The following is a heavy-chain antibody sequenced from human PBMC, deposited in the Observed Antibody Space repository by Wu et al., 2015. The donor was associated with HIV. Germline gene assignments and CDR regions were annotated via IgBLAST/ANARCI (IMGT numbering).Heavy chain of an antibody. J-gene: IGHJ4*02. CDR2: LNPNTGGA. D-gene: IGHD2-21*01. Sequence: QVQLMQSGAEVKKPGASVRVSCRTSGYSFTAYYIHWVRQAPGQGLEWMGRLNPNTGGADSSQKFQGRVTLTRDTSINTAYMDLRRLRVDDSATYYCASGIQAGGANYWGQGTLVTVSS. CDR1: GYSFTAYY. V-gene: IGHV1-2*02. CDR3: ASGIQAGGANY.